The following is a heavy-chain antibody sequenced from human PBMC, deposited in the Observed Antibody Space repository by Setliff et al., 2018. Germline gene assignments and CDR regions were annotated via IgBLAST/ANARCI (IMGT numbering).Heavy chain of an antibody. CDR3: ARDSALHSYHYDSSGYLDY. CDR2: VYYSGTT. V-gene: IGHV4-59*01. J-gene: IGHJ4*02. CDR1: GGSISTYY. Sequence: SETLSLTCTVSGGSISTYYWSWIRQTPVKGLEWIGHVYYSGTTNYNPLFKSRVTISVDRPKNQFSLKLSSVTAADTGVYYCARDSALHSYHYDSSGYLDYWGQGALVTVSS. D-gene: IGHD3-22*01.